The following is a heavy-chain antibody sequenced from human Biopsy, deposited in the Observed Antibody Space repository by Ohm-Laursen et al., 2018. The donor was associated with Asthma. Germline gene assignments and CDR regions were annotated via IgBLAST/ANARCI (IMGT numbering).Heavy chain of an antibody. J-gene: IGHJ4*02. CDR1: GGPISSFY. CDR3: VRAVRNEQWLAPFDY. CDR2: VYWTGST. Sequence: GTLSLTCSVYGGPISSFYWGWIRQSPEKGLEWMGYVYWTGSTNYNPSLKSRITMSVDTSKNRMFLELTSVTAADTAIYYCVRAVRNEQWLAPFDYWGQGKPVTVSS. D-gene: IGHD6-19*01. V-gene: IGHV4-59*01.